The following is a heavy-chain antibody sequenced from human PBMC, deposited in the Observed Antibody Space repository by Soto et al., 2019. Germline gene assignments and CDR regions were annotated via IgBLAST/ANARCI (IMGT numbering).Heavy chain of an antibody. CDR3: SKQRGPSGYSYYGLEV. CDR2: IKSKGSGGTT. V-gene: IGHV3-15*07. J-gene: IGHJ6*01. CDR1: GFDFTPAW. D-gene: IGHD2-15*01. Sequence: QVVESGGGLVTPGASISLSCVGSGFDFTPAWMHWVRQAPGTGLEWVGRIKSKGSGGTTDYSAPGKGRFTISRDDSNNTVYLQMNSLKSADTAVYFWSKQRGPSGYSYYGLEVWGQGITVTVTS.